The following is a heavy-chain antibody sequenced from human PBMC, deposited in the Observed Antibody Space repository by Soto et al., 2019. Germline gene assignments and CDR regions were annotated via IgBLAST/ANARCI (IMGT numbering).Heavy chain of an antibody. CDR3: ARVDVYSSGWHDY. CDR2: IYYSGST. J-gene: IGHJ4*02. D-gene: IGHD6-19*01. CDR1: DGSISSYY. Sequence: SETLALTFTVPDGSISSYYWSWIRQPPGKGLEWIGYIYYSGSTNYNPSLKSRVTISVDTSKNQFSLKLSSVTAADTAVYYCARVDVYSSGWHDYWGQGTLVTVSS. V-gene: IGHV4-59*01.